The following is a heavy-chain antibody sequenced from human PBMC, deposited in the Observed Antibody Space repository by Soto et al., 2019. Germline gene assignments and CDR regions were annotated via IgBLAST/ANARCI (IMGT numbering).Heavy chain of an antibody. CDR3: ARSPRRTNSADCFDL. CDR2: IYSSDST. CDR1: GFPVRHNW. J-gene: IGHJ5*02. D-gene: IGHD7-27*01. V-gene: IGHV3-66*01. Sequence: PWGSPRLPRAGLGFPVRHNWMGRVRQAPGKRLEWVSVIYSSDSTNYPDYVKGSFTISTNNNNNTLYLQMNSLSVEDTAVYYCARSPRRTNSADCFDLWGQGTMVTVSS.